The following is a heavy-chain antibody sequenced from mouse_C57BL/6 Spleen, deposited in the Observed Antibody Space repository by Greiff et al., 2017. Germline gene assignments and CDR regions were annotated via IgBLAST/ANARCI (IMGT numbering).Heavy chain of an antibody. CDR2: ISYDGSN. Sequence: ESGPGLVKPSQSLSLTCSVTGYSITSGYYWNWIRQFPGNKLEWMGYISYDGSNNYNPSLKNRISITRDTSKNQFFLKLNSVTTEDTATYYCARGNDYHAMDYWGQGTSVTVSS. CDR3: ARGNDYHAMDY. CDR1: GYSITSGYY. J-gene: IGHJ4*01. V-gene: IGHV3-6*01.